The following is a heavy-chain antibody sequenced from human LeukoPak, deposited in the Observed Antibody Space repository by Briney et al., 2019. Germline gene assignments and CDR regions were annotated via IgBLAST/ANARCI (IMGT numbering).Heavy chain of an antibody. J-gene: IGHJ3*02. V-gene: IGHV3-33*06. D-gene: IGHD3-3*01. CDR3: AKGSTFRFLEWFPDAFDI. CDR1: GFTFSSYG. Sequence: GGSLRLSCAASGFTFSSYGMHWVRQAPGKGLEWVAVIWYDGSNKYYADSVKGRFTISRDNSKNTLYLQMNSLRAEDTAVYYCAKGSTFRFLEWFPDAFDIWGQGTMVTVSS. CDR2: IWYDGSNK.